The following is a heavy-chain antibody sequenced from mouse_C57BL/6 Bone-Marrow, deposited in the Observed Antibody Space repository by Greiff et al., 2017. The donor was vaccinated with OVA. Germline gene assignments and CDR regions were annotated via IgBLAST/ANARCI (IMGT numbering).Heavy chain of an antibody. D-gene: IGHD2-4*01. J-gene: IGHJ4*01. CDR3: ARRGDYDRAMDY. Sequence: EVQLQQSGPELVKPGASVKISCKASGYTFTDYYMNWVKQSPGKSLEWIGDINPNNGGTSYNQKFKGKATLTVDKSSSTAYMELRSLTSEDSAVYYCARRGDYDRAMDYWGQGTSVTVSS. CDR2: INPNNGGT. CDR1: GYTFTDYY. V-gene: IGHV1-26*01.